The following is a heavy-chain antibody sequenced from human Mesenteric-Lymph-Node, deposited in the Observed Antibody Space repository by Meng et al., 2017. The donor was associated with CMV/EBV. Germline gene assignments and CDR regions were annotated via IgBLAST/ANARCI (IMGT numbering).Heavy chain of an antibody. Sequence: ASVKVSCKASGYTFTNHNMHWVRQAPGQGLEWVGYINPNSGATNSAQTFQGRVTMTTDTSITTAYMELSSLGSEDTAVYYCARVSQRDTMVRVGYCDYALDVWGQGTAVTVSS. CDR3: ARVSQRDTMVRVGYCDYALDV. CDR1: GYTFTNHN. D-gene: IGHD3-10*01. J-gene: IGHJ6*02. CDR2: INPNSGAT. V-gene: IGHV1-2*02.